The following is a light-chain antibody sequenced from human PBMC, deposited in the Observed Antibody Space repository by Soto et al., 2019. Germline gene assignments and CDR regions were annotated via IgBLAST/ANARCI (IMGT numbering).Light chain of an antibody. CDR3: SSYAGSNNLV. CDR2: EVS. CDR1: SSEVGGYNY. V-gene: IGLV2-8*01. Sequence: QSALTQPPSASGSPGQSVTISCTGTSSEVGGYNYVSWYQQHPGKAPKLMIYEVSKRPSGVPDRFSASKSGNTASLTASGLQAEDEPDYYCSSYAGSNNLVFGSGTKFTV. J-gene: IGLJ1*01.